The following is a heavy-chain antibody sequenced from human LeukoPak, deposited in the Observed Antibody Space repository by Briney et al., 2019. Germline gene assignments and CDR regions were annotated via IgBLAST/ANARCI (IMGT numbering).Heavy chain of an antibody. CDR2: IYYSGTT. Sequence: SGTLSLTCTVSGGSISSSSYYWGWIRQPPGEGLEWIGSIYYSGTTYYNPSLKSRVTISVDTSKNQFSLILSSVTAADTAVYYCARLGSAAGGSRYFDYWGQGTLVTVSS. J-gene: IGHJ4*02. D-gene: IGHD6-13*01. CDR3: ARLGSAAGGSRYFDY. CDR1: GGSISSSSYY. V-gene: IGHV4-39*01.